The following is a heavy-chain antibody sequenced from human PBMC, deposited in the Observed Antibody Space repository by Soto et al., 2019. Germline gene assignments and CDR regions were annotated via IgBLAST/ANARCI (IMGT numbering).Heavy chain of an antibody. CDR3: ASQEMATKNVDAFDI. V-gene: IGHV5-51*01. D-gene: IGHD5-12*01. J-gene: IGHJ3*02. Sequence: PGESLKISCKGSGYSFTRYWIGWVRQMPGKGLEWMGIIYPRDSDTRYSPSFQGQVTISADKSISTAYLQWSSLKASDTAMYYCASQEMATKNVDAFDIWGQGTMVTVSS. CDR1: GYSFTRYW. CDR2: IYPRDSDT.